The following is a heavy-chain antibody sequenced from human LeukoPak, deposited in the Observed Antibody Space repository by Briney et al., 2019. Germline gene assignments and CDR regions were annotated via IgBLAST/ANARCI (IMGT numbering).Heavy chain of an antibody. CDR3: AKTGEFMELRFDY. D-gene: IGHD1-7*01. V-gene: IGHV3-30*02. Sequence: PGGSLRLSCAASGFTFSSYGMHWVRQAPGKGLEGVAFIRYDGSNKYYADSVKGRFTISRDNSKNTLYLQMNSLRAEDTAVYYCAKTGEFMELRFDYWGQGTLVTVSS. CDR2: IRYDGSNK. J-gene: IGHJ4*02. CDR1: GFTFSSYG.